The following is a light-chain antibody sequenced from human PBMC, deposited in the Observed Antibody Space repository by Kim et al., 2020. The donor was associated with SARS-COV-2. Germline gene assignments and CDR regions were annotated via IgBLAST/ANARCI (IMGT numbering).Light chain of an antibody. V-gene: IGKV1-5*03. CDR2: KAS. Sequence: STLSASVGDRVIITCRASQSNSMWLAWYQQKPGKAPKLLISKASSLQSGVPSRFSGSGSGTEFTLTISSRQPDDFGTYYCQQYDNYFGQGTKLEI. CDR3: QQYDNY. CDR1: QSNSMW. J-gene: IGKJ2*01.